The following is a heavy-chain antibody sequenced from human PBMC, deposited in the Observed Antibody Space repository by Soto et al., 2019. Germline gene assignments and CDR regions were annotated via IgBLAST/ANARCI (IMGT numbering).Heavy chain of an antibody. CDR2: IIPIFGTA. CDR3: AVVLRFLEWSPRAGKLPYYYYGMDV. D-gene: IGHD3-3*01. Sequence: GASVKVSCKASGGTFSSYAISWVRQAPGQGLEWRGGIIPIFGTANYAQKFQGRVTITADESTSTAYMELSNLRSEDTAVYYCAVVLRFLEWSPRAGKLPYYYYGMDVWGQGTTVTVSS. J-gene: IGHJ6*02. CDR1: GGTFSSYA. V-gene: IGHV1-69*13.